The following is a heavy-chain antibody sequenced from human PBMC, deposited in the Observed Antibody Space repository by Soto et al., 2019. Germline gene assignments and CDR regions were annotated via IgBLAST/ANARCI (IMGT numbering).Heavy chain of an antibody. CDR2: IRDKANNYAT. Sequence: EVQLVESGGGLVQPGGSLKLSCVAPGYTFSGSSIHWVRQASGKGLEWVGRIRDKANNYATSYAASVSGRFTISRDDSNNTAYLQMNSLKTEDTAVYYCTTKDYWGRGTLVTVSS. V-gene: IGHV3-73*02. CDR1: GYTFSGSS. CDR3: TTKDY. J-gene: IGHJ4*02.